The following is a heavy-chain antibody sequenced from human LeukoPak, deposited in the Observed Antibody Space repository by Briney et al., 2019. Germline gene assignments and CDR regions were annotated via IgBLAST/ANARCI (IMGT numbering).Heavy chain of an antibody. CDR1: GYTFTSYG. CDR2: ISAYNGNT. D-gene: IGHD3-3*01. V-gene: IGHV1-18*01. J-gene: IGHJ6*02. CDR3: ARSPVGGYDFWSGYYTTLYYYYGMDV. Sequence: ASVEVSCKASGYTFTSYGISWVRQAPGQGLEWMGWISAYNGNTNYAQKLQGRVTMTTDTSTSTAYMELRSLRSDDTAVYYCARSPVGGYDFWSGYYTTLYYYYGMDVWGQGTTVTVSS.